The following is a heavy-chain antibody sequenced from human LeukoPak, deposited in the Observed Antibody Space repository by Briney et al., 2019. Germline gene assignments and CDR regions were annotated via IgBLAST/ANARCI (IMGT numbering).Heavy chain of an antibody. CDR3: ARWGYNSGWYLDY. J-gene: IGHJ4*02. CDR1: GFTFNSYY. Sequence: GGSLRLSCAASGFTFNSYYMAWVRQAPGKGLEWVANIRPDASDMFYVDSVKGRFTISRDNAETSLYLQMNSLRVEDTAIYYCARWGYNSGWYLDYWGQGTLVTVYS. V-gene: IGHV3-7*01. CDR2: IRPDASDM. D-gene: IGHD6-19*01.